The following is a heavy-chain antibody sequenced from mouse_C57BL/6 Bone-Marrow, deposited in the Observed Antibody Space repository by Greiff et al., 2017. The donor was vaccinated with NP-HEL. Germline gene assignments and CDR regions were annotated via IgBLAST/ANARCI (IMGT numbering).Heavy chain of an antibody. J-gene: IGHJ3*01. D-gene: IGHD1-1*01. V-gene: IGHV1-76*01. CDR2: IYPGSGNT. CDR3: ARSIYYYGSSPAWFAY. CDR1: GYTFTDYY. Sequence: VQLQQSGAELVRPGASVKLSCKASGYTFTDYYINWVKQRPGQGLEWIARIYPGSGNTYYNEKFKGKATLTAEKSSSTAYMQLSSLTSEDSAVYFCARSIYYYGSSPAWFAYWGQGTLVTVSA.